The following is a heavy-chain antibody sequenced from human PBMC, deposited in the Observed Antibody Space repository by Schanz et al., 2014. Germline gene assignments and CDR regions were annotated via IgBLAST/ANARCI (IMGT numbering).Heavy chain of an antibody. CDR3: ARVTTGYDS. Sequence: VQLVQSGAEVKKPGASVKVSCKASGYTFTVYYMHWVRQAPGQGLEWLGWINPNSGATSSAQKFQGRVTMTRDTSSSTVYMQLSSLTSDDTAIYYCARVTTGYDSWGQGTLVTVSS. CDR2: INPNSGAT. J-gene: IGHJ4*02. CDR1: GYTFTVYY. D-gene: IGHD5-12*01. V-gene: IGHV1-2*02.